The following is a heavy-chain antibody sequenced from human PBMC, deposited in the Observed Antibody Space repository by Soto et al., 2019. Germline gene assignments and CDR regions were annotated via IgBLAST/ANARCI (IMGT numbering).Heavy chain of an antibody. V-gene: IGHV3-11*05. CDR3: AREGRGNYYDSSGYYLDY. D-gene: IGHD3-22*01. J-gene: IGHJ4*02. CDR1: GFTFSDYY. CDR2: ISSSSSYT. Sequence: QVQLVESGGGLVKPGGSLRLSCAASGFTFSDYYMSWIRQAPGKGLEWVSYISSSSSYTNYADSVKGRFTISRDNAKNSLYLQMNSLGAEDTAVYYCAREGRGNYYDSSGYYLDYWGQGTLVTVSS.